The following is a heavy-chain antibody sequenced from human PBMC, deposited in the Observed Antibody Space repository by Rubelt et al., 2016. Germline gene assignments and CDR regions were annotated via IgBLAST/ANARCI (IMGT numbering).Heavy chain of an antibody. CDR2: INKSGNT. V-gene: IGHV4-34*01. D-gene: IGHD3-10*01. CDR1: GGSFSNYY. CDR3: ARDYRNYYYGMDV. Sequence: MRRQQWGAGLFRPSQTLSLTCGVYGGSFSNYYWTWIRQPPGKGLEWIGDINKSGNTDYNPSLKSRVTISVDTSKSQFSLKLSSVTAADTAVYSCARDYRNYYYGMDVWGQGTTVTVSS. J-gene: IGHJ6*02.